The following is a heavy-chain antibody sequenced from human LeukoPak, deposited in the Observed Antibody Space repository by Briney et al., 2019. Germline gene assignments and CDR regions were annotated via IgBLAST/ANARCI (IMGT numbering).Heavy chain of an antibody. CDR2: INAGNGNT. CDR1: GYTFTSYA. V-gene: IGHV1-3*01. D-gene: IGHD6-13*01. J-gene: IGHJ4*02. Sequence: ASVKVSCKASGYTFTSYAMHWVRQGPGQRLEWMGWINAGNGNTKYSQKFQGRVTITRDTSASTAYMELSSLRSEDTAVYYCARGEQLLLPYYFDYWGQGTLVTVSS. CDR3: ARGEQLLLPYYFDY.